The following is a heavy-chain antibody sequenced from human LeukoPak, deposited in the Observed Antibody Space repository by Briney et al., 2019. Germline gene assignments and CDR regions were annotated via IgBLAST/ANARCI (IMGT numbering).Heavy chain of an antibody. D-gene: IGHD6-13*01. CDR2: ISSSSNYI. Sequence: GGSLRLSCAASGFNFNTYTMNWVRQAPGRGLEWVSSISSSSNYIYYADSLKGRFTVSRDNAKNSLYLQMNSLRAEDTAVYYCATPAAGPRAEYSQHWGQGTLVTVSP. CDR3: ATPAAGPRAEYSQH. CDR1: GFNFNTYT. V-gene: IGHV3-21*01. J-gene: IGHJ1*01.